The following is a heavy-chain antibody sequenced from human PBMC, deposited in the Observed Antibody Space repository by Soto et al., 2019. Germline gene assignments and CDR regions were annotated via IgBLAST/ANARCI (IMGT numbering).Heavy chain of an antibody. D-gene: IGHD3-3*01. J-gene: IGHJ3*02. CDR1: GDSFSSNIAA. CDR3: AARITTFGVVIEAFDI. V-gene: IGHV6-1*01. CDR2: TYYRSKWYN. Sequence: HTLSLTFAISGDSFSSNIAAWNWIRQSPSRGLEWLGRTYYRSKWYNDYAVSVKSRITINPDTSKNQFSLQLNSVTPEHTAVYYCAARITTFGVVIEAFDIWGQGTMVTVSS.